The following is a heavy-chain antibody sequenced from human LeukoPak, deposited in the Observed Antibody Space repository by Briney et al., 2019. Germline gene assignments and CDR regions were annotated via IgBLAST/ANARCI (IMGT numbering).Heavy chain of an antibody. CDR1: GFTFCSYA. CDR2: ISGSGGST. V-gene: IGHV3-23*01. D-gene: IGHD2-15*01. Sequence: GGSLRLSCAASGFTFCSYAMSWVRQAPGKGLEWVSAISGSGGSTYYADSVKGRFTISRGNSKNTLYLQMNSLRAEDTAVYYCAKVGYCSGGSCYTIFDYWGQGTLVTVSS. CDR3: AKVGYCSGGSCYTIFDY. J-gene: IGHJ4*02.